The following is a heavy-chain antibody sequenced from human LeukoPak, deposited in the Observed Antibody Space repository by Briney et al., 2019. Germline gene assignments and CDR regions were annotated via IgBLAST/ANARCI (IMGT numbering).Heavy chain of an antibody. CDR3: ARRLAAAGRNWFDP. CDR2: IYYSGST. D-gene: IGHD6-13*01. V-gene: IGHV4-59*08. CDR1: GGSISSYY. Sequence: SETLSLTCTVSGGSISSYYWSWIRQRPGKGLEWIGYIYYSGSTNYNPSLKSRVTISGATSKNQFSLKLSSVTAADTAVYYCARRLAAAGRNWFDPWGQGTLVTVSS. J-gene: IGHJ5*02.